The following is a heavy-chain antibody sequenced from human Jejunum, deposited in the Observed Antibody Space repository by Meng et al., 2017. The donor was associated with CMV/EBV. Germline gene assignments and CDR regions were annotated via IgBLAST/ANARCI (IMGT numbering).Heavy chain of an antibody. J-gene: IGHJ4*02. D-gene: IGHD3-9*01. CDR3: ARMTGTNYFDY. Sequence: QVQRQESGPGLVKPSQTLSLTCSVSGGSVSSASYLWSWIRQPAGKGLEGIGRMYSSGSTYYNPSLKSRLTMSIDTSKNQFSLELSSVTAADTAVYYCARMTGTNYFDYWGQGTLVTVSS. CDR1: GGSVSSASYL. V-gene: IGHV4-61*02. CDR2: MYSSGST.